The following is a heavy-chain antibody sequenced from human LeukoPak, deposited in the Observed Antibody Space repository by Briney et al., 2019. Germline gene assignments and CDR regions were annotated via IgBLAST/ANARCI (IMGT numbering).Heavy chain of an antibody. CDR3: ARQGVLAQPFDY. D-gene: IGHD3-10*01. J-gene: IGHJ4*02. CDR2: ISPGDSDF. CDR1: GYSFTTYW. V-gene: IGHV5-51*01. Sequence: GESLKISCKASGYSFTTYWIGWVRQLPGKNPEWMGIISPGDSDFRYSPSFQGQVTISVDKSISTAYLQWSSLKASDTAMYYCARQGVLAQPFDYWGQGTLVTVSS.